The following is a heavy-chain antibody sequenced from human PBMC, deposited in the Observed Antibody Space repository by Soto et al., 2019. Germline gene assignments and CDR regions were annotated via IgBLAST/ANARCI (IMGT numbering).Heavy chain of an antibody. J-gene: IGHJ4*02. CDR3: ATRPPAFDY. CDR2: ISTDKGNT. CDR1: GYTFTTFG. V-gene: IGHV1-18*01. Sequence: ASVKVSCKTSGYTFTTFGISWVRQAPGQGVEWMGWISTDKGNTNYAQKFQGRVTMTTDTSTSTAYLELRSLRSADTAVYCCATRPPAFDYWGQGTLVTVSS.